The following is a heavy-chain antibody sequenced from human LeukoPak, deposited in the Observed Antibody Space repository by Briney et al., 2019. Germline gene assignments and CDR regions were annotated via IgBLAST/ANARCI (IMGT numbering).Heavy chain of an antibody. J-gene: IGHJ3*02. V-gene: IGHV3-11*01. CDR2: ISSSGSTI. CDR3: ARDATSQWQEDAFDN. Sequence: GGSLRLSCAASGFTFSDYYMSWIRQAPGKGLEWVSYISSSGSTIYYADSVKGRFTISRDNAKNSLYLQMNSLRAEDTAVYYCARDATSQWQEDAFDNWGQGTMVTVSS. CDR1: GFTFSDYY. D-gene: IGHD2-8*01.